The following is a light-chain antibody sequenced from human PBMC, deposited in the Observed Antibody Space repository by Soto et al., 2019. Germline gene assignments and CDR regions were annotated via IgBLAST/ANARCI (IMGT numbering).Light chain of an antibody. J-gene: IGLJ1*01. CDR1: SSNIGAGYD. CDR2: GNN. CDR3: QSYATGLSVLYV. Sequence: QSVLTQPPSVSGAPGQRVTISCTGSSSNIGAGYDVHWYQQLPGTAPKLLIYGNNNRPSGVPDRFSGSKSGTSASLSVTGLQAEYEADYYCQSYATGLSVLYVFGTGTKLTVL. V-gene: IGLV1-40*01.